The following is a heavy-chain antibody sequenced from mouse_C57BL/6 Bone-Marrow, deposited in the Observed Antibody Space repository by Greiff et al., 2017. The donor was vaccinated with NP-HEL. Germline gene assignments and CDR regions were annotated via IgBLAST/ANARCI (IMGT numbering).Heavy chain of an antibody. V-gene: IGHV1-26*01. J-gene: IGHJ2*01. CDR1: GYTFTDYY. D-gene: IGHD2-3*01. Sequence: EVKLQQSGPELVKPGASVKISCKASGYTFTDYYMNWVKQSHGKSLEWIGDINPNNGGTSYNQKFKGKATLTVDKSSSTAYMELRSLTSEDSAVYYCARSVSYDGYLDYWGQGTTLTVSS. CDR3: ARSVSYDGYLDY. CDR2: INPNNGGT.